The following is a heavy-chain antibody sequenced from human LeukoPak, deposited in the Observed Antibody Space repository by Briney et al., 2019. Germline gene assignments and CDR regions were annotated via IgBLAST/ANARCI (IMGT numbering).Heavy chain of an antibody. J-gene: IGHJ4*02. CDR1: GFTFSNAW. Sequence: GGSLRLSCAASGFTFSNAWMSWVRQAPGKGLEWVGRIKSKTDGGTTDYAAPVKGRFTISRDDSKNTLYLQMNSLKTEDTAVYYCTTRVFDIVATIWGAFDYWGQGTLVTVSS. V-gene: IGHV3-15*01. D-gene: IGHD5-12*01. CDR3: TTRVFDIVATIWGAFDY. CDR2: IKSKTDGGTT.